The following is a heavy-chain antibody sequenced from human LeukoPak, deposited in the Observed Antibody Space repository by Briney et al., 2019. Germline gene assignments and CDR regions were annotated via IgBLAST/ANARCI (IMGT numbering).Heavy chain of an antibody. J-gene: IGHJ4*02. D-gene: IGHD3-9*01. V-gene: IGHV3-23*01. CDR1: GFTFSNYV. Sequence: GGSLRLSCAASGFTFSNYVMSWVRQAPGKGLEWVSAITGSSGSTYYADSVKGRFTISRDNSKNTLYLQMNSLRAEDTAVYYCAKWGDYDVLTGYYVSDYWGQGTLVTVSS. CDR2: ITGSSGST. CDR3: AKWGDYDVLTGYYVSDY.